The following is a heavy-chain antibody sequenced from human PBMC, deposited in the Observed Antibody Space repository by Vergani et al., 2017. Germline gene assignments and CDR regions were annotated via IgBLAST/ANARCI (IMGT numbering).Heavy chain of an antibody. CDR1: GGSISSSNW. D-gene: IGHD2-2*01. V-gene: IGHV4-4*02. CDR3: ARYSSTSPTHRCGVVAVRAFDI. J-gene: IGHJ3*02. CDR2: IYHSGST. Sequence: QVQLPESGPGLVKPSGTLSLTCAVSGGSISSSNWWSWVRQPPGKGLEWIGEIYHSGSTNYNPSLQSRVTISVDKSKNQFSLKLSSVTAADTAVYYCARYSSTSPTHRCGVVAVRAFDIWGQGTMVTVSS.